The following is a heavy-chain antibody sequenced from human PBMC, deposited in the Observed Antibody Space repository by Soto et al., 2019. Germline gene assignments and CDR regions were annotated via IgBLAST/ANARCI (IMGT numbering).Heavy chain of an antibody. D-gene: IGHD2-15*01. CDR2: ISSSSSYI. CDR1: GFTFGDYA. V-gene: IGHV3-21*01. CDR3: ARARVVFTPGAFDI. Sequence: GGSLRLSCTGSGFTFGDYAMSWVRRAPGKGLEWVSSISSSSSYIYYADSVKGRFTISRDNAKNSLYLQMNSLRAEDTAVYYCARARVVFTPGAFDIWGQGTMVTVSS. J-gene: IGHJ3*02.